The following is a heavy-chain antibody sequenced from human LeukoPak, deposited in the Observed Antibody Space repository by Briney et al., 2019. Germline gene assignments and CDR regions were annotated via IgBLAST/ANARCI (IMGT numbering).Heavy chain of an antibody. J-gene: IGHJ3*02. Sequence: GGSLRLSCAASGFTFSTYTMNWVRQAQRKGLEWVSCISGSSVYIYYADSLKGRFTISRDNAKNSLYLQMNGLRAEDTAVYYCARVSVAGAVIDAFDIWGQGTMVTVSS. CDR1: GFTFSTYT. CDR3: ARVSVAGAVIDAFDI. D-gene: IGHD6-19*01. CDR2: ISGSSVYI. V-gene: IGHV3-21*01.